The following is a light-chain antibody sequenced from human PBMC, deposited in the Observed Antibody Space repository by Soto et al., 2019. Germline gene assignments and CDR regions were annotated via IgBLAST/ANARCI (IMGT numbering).Light chain of an antibody. V-gene: IGKV3-15*01. J-gene: IGKJ1*01. CDR1: ESISTN. CDR2: GAS. Sequence: EGVLTKSPDTLSLSPGERSTLSCRSIESISTNLAWYQQKPGQAPRLLIFGASTRATGIPARFSGSGSGTEFTLTISSLQSEDFAVYYCHQYNNWPPWTSGQGTKADIK. CDR3: HQYNNWPPWT.